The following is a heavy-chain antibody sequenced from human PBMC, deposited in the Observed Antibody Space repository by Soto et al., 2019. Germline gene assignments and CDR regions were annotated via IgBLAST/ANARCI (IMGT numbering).Heavy chain of an antibody. CDR3: ARDPFPMYYDILTGYYYGMDV. J-gene: IGHJ6*02. CDR2: IKQDGSEK. D-gene: IGHD3-9*01. V-gene: IGHV3-7*03. Sequence: GGSLRLSCAASGFTFSSYWMSWVRQAPGKGLEWVANIKQDGSEKYYVDSVKGRFTISRDTAKNSLYLQMNSLRAEDTAVYYCARDPFPMYYDILTGYYYGMDVWGQGTTVTVSS. CDR1: GFTFSSYW.